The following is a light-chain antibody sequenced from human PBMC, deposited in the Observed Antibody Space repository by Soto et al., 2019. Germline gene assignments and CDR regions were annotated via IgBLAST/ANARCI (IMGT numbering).Light chain of an antibody. Sequence: QSALTQPPSASGSPGQSVTISCTGTSSDVGGYTYVSWYQQHPGKAPKLMIYEVTKRPSGVPDRVSGSKSGNTASLTVSGLQTEDEAEDYCSSYAGSNNWVFGGGTKLTVL. CDR2: EVT. CDR3: SSYAGSNNWV. J-gene: IGLJ3*02. CDR1: SSDVGGYTY. V-gene: IGLV2-8*01.